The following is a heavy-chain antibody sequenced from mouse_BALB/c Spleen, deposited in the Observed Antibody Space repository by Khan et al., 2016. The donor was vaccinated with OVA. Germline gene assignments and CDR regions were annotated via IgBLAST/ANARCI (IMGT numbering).Heavy chain of an antibody. V-gene: IGHV14-3*02. D-gene: IGHD1-2*01. Sequence: VQLQQPGAELMKPGASVKLSCTVSGFNIKDTYMHWVKQRPEQGLEWIGRIDPANGNTKYDPNFQGKATMTADTSSNTANLQLSSLTSEDTGVYYCGYSLLLYALDYWGQGTSVTVPS. CDR1: GFNIKDTY. CDR3: GYSLLLYALDY. CDR2: IDPANGNT. J-gene: IGHJ4*01.